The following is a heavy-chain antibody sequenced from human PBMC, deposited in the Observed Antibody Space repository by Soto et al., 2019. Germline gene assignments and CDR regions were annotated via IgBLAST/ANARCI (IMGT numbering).Heavy chain of an antibody. CDR1: GFTFSGYW. J-gene: IGHJ4*02. D-gene: IGHD2-2*01. CDR3: AKNNRYCSSTNCFVFDY. CDR2: IKQDGSEK. V-gene: IGHV3-7*01. Sequence: EVQLVESGGGLVQPGGSLRISCAASGFTFSGYWMSWVRQAPGKGLEWVANIKQDGSEKYYVDSVKGRFTISRDNAKNSLYLLMNSLRAEDTAVYYCAKNNRYCSSTNCFVFDYWGQGTLVTVSS.